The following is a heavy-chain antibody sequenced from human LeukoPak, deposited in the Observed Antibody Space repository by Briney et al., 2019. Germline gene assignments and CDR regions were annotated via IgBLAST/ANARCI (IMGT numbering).Heavy chain of an antibody. J-gene: IGHJ4*02. Sequence: GGSLRLSCAASGFTFSSYSMNWVRQAPGEGLEWVSYISSSSTIYYADSVKGRFTISRDNAKNSLYLQMNSLRAEDTAVYYCARTYYYDSSGYEVFDYWGQGTLVTVSS. V-gene: IGHV3-48*01. CDR3: ARTYYYDSSGYEVFDY. D-gene: IGHD3-22*01. CDR1: GFTFSSYS. CDR2: ISSSSTI.